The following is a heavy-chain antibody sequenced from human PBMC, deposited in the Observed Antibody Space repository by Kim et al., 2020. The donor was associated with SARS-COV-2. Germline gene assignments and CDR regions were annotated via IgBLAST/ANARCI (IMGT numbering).Heavy chain of an antibody. J-gene: IGHJ6*02. CDR1: GFTFDDYA. V-gene: IGHV3-9*01. CDR2: ISWNSGSI. Sequence: GGSLRLSCAASGFTFDDYAMHWVRQAPGKGLEWVSGISWNSGSIGYADSVKGRFTISRDNAKNSLYLQMNSLRAEDTALYYCAKGLYGSGSYYRYYYYYYGMDVWGQGTTVTVSS. D-gene: IGHD3-10*01. CDR3: AKGLYGSGSYYRYYYYYYGMDV.